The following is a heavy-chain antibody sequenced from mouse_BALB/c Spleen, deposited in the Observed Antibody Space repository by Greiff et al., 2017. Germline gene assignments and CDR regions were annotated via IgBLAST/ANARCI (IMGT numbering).Heavy chain of an antibody. CDR2: ISSGSSTI. Sequence: EVMLVESGGGLVQPGGSRKLSCAASGFTFSSFGMHWVRQAPEKGLEWVAYISSGSSTIYYADTVKGRFTISRDNPKNTLFLQMTSLRSEDTAMYYCARDYYGSGAMDYWGQGTSVTVSS. CDR3: ARDYYGSGAMDY. D-gene: IGHD1-2*01. V-gene: IGHV5-17*02. J-gene: IGHJ4*01. CDR1: GFTFSSFG.